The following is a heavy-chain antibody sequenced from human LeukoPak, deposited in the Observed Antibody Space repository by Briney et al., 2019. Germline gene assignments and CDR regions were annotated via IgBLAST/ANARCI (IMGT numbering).Heavy chain of an antibody. CDR1: GGSFSGYY. CDR3: ARSLTTVRGVIGLGY. V-gene: IGHV4-34*01. Sequence: SETLSLTCAVYGGSFSGYYWSWIRQPPGKGLEWIGEINHSGSTNYNPSLKSRVTISVDTSKSQFSLKLSSVTAADTAVYYCARSLTTVRGVIGLGYWGQGTLVTVSS. CDR2: INHSGST. J-gene: IGHJ4*02. D-gene: IGHD3-10*01.